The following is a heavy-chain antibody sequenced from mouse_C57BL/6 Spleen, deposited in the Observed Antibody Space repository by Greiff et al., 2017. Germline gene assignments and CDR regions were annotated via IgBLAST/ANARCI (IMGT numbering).Heavy chain of an antibody. Sequence: QVQLQQSGAELVRPGASVTLSCKASGYTFTDYEMHWVKQTPVHGLEWIGAIDPETGGTAYNQKFKGKAILTADNSSSTAYMELRSLTSEDSAVYYCTRAPRNYLDYWGQGTTLTVSS. CDR3: TRAPRNYLDY. CDR2: IDPETGGT. V-gene: IGHV1-15*01. J-gene: IGHJ2*01. CDR1: GYTFTDYE.